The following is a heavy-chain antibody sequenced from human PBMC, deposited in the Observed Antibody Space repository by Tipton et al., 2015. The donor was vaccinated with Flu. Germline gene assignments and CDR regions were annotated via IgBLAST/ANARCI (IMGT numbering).Heavy chain of an antibody. CDR2: ISWNSGSI. CDR1: GFTFDDYA. D-gene: IGHD6-6*01. Sequence: SLRLSCAASGFTFDDYAMHWVRQAPGKGLEWVSGISWNSGSIGYADSVKGRFTISRDNAKNSLYLQMNSLRAEDTALYYCAKESSEYSSIRRNNWFDPWGQGTLVTVSS. J-gene: IGHJ5*02. CDR3: AKESSEYSSIRRNNWFDP. V-gene: IGHV3-9*01.